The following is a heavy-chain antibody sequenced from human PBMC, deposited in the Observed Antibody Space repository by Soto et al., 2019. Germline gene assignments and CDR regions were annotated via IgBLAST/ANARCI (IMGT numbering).Heavy chain of an antibody. CDR1: GFTFSSYG. J-gene: IGHJ4*02. D-gene: IGHD6-13*01. CDR3: AKGYSSSWYSKRGIDY. CDR2: ISYDGSNK. V-gene: IGHV3-30*18. Sequence: QVQLVESGGGVVQPGRSLRLSCAASGFTFSSYGMHWVRRAPGKGLECVAIISYDGSNKYYADSVKGRFTISRDNSKNTLYLQMNSLRAEDTAVYYCAKGYSSSWYSKRGIDYWGQGTLVTVSS.